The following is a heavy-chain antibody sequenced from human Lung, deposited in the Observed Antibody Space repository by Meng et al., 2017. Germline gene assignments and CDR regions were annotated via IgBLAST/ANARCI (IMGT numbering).Heavy chain of an antibody. J-gene: IGHJ4*02. CDR3: AKDLGASSSYYFDY. Sequence: EVQLLESGGGLVQPGGSLSLSCAASGFTFSGYAMTRGRQAPGEGLEWVSSVSGSDDIAYYGDSVKGRVTISRDNSKNKLYLQMNSLRAEDTAVYFCAKDLGASSSYYFDYWGQGTLVTVSS. D-gene: IGHD6-6*01. CDR2: VSGSDDIA. CDR1: GFTFSGYA. V-gene: IGHV3-23*01.